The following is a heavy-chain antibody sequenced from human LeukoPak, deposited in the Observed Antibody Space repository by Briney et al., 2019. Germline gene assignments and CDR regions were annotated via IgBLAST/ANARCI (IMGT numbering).Heavy chain of an antibody. V-gene: IGHV4-31*11. Sequence: PSQTLSLTCAVSGGSISSGGYYWSWIRQHPGEGLEWIGYIFYSGSTYYNPSLKSRVTISVDTSKNQFSLKLSSVTAADTAVYYCARGQYGWAIFGVAMTSWFDPWGQGTLVTVSS. CDR1: GGSISSGGYY. CDR3: ARGQYGWAIFGVAMTSWFDP. D-gene: IGHD3-3*01. J-gene: IGHJ5*02. CDR2: IFYSGST.